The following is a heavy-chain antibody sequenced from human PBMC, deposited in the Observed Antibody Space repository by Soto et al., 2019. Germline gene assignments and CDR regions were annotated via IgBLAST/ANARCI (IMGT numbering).Heavy chain of an antibody. V-gene: IGHV3-30-3*01. J-gene: IGHJ4*02. Sequence: PGGSLRLSCAASGLTFSSYAMHWVRQAPGKGLEWVAVISYDGSNKYYADSVKGRFTISRDNSKNTLYLQMNSLRAEDTAVYYCARRGSHSSGWYAASYYFDYWGQGTLVTVSS. CDR1: GLTFSSYA. CDR2: ISYDGSNK. CDR3: ARRGSHSSGWYAASYYFDY. D-gene: IGHD6-19*01.